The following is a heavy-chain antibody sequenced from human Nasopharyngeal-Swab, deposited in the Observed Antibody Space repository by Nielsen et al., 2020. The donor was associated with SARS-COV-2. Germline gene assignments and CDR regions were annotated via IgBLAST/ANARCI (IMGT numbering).Heavy chain of an antibody. CDR2: ISAYNGNT. V-gene: IGHV1-18*01. CDR1: GYTFTSYG. Sequence: ASVKVSCKASGYTFTSYGISWVRQAPGQGLEWMGWISAYNGNTNYAQKLQGRVTTTTDTSTSTAYMELRSLRSDDTAVYYCASNPLYCSSTSCYHDAFDIWGQGTMVTVSS. J-gene: IGHJ3*02. CDR3: ASNPLYCSSTSCYHDAFDI. D-gene: IGHD2-2*01.